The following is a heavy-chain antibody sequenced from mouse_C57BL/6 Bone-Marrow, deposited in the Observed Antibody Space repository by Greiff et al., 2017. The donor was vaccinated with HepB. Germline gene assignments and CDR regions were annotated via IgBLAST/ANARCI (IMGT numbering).Heavy chain of an antibody. CDR3: ARDQAWFAY. V-gene: IGHV1-19*01. D-gene: IGHD3-2*02. CDR2: INPYNGGT. Sequence: SGPVLVKPGASVKMSCKASGYTFTDYYMNWVKQSHGKSLEWIGVINPYNGGTSYNQKFKGKATLTVDKSSSTAYMELNSLTSEDSAVYYCARDQAWFAYWGQGTLVTVSA. CDR1: GYTFTDYY. J-gene: IGHJ3*01.